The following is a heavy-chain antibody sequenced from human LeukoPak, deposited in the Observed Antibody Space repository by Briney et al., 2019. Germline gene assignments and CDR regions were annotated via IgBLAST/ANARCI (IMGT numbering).Heavy chain of an antibody. J-gene: IGHJ4*02. CDR3: ARHYDIGVYYYLAS. CDR2: ISSSSSYT. D-gene: IGHD3-22*01. CDR1: GFTFSDYY. V-gene: IGHV3-11*06. Sequence: PGGSLRLSCAASGFTFSDYYMSWIRQAPGKGLEWVSYISSSSSYTNYADSVKGRFTISRDNAKSSLYLQTNSLRAEDTAVYYCARHYDIGVYYYLASGGRGALVTVSS.